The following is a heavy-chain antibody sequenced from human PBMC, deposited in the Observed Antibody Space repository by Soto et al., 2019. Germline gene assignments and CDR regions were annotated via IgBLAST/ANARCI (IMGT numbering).Heavy chain of an antibody. CDR2: INGDGTTT. J-gene: IGHJ4*02. CDR1: GFTFSSYW. V-gene: IGHV3-74*01. CDR3: VRDLSVTTKFDY. Sequence: EVQLVESGGDLIQPGGSLRISCAASGFTFSSYWMHWVRQAPGKGLVWVSRINGDGTTTGYADFVKGRFSISRDSAKNTLYLQMNSLRAEDTAVYYCVRDLSVTTKFDYWGQGTLVTVSS. D-gene: IGHD4-17*01.